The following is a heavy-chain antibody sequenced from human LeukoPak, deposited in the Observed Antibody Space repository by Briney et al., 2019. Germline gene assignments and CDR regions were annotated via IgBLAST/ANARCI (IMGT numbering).Heavy chain of an antibody. CDR2: IYYSGST. CDR3: ARPLDPNWFDP. CDR1: GGSISSSSYY. V-gene: IGHV4-39*01. Sequence: SSETLSLTCTVSGGSISSSSYYWGWIRQPPGKGLEWIGSIYYSGSTYYNPSLKSRVTISVDTSKNQFSLKLSSVTAADTAVYYCARPLDPNWFDPWGQGTLVTVSS. J-gene: IGHJ5*02.